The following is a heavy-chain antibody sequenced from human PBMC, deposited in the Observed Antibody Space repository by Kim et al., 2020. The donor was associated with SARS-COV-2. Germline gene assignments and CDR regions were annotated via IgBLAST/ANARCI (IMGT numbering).Heavy chain of an antibody. D-gene: IGHD2-21*02. Sequence: GKSDYADSVKGRFTISRDDSRNMIFRQMDSLRTDDTAVYYCARMDFGDDNWGQGTRVTVSS. V-gene: IGHV3-53*01. CDR2: GKS. CDR3: ARMDFGDDN. J-gene: IGHJ4*02.